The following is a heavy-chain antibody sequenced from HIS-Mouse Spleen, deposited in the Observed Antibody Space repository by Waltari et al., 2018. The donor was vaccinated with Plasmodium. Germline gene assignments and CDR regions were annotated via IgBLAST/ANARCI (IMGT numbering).Heavy chain of an antibody. Sequence: QLQLPESGPGLVKPSETLSLTCTVSGGSISTSSYYWGWIRQPPGKGLEWIGSIYYSGSTYYNPSLKSRVTISVDTSKNQFSLKLSSVTAADTAVYYCARGRGACFDYWGQGTLVTVSS. CDR2: IYYSGST. D-gene: IGHD3-16*01. CDR3: ARGRGACFDY. CDR1: GGSISTSSYY. V-gene: IGHV4-39*07. J-gene: IGHJ4*02.